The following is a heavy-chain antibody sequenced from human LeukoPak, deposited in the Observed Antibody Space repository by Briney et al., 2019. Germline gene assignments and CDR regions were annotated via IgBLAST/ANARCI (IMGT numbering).Heavy chain of an antibody. CDR3: ASYSYYYDSSGYFDY. Sequence: SETLSLTCTVPGGSISSYYWSWIRQPPGKGLEWIGYIYYSGSTNYNPSLKSRVTISVDTSKNQFSLKLSSVTAADTAVYYCASYSYYYDSSGYFDYWGQGTLVTVSS. CDR2: IYYSGST. J-gene: IGHJ4*02. D-gene: IGHD3-22*01. V-gene: IGHV4-59*01. CDR1: GGSISSYY.